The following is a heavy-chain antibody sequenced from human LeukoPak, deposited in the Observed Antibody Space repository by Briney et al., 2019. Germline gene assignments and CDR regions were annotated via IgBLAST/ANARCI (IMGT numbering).Heavy chain of an antibody. Sequence: SVKVSCKASGGTFNRYAISWVRHPPGQGLEWMGGIIPIFGTANYAQKFQGRVTITADNSSSTAYMGLSRLRSEDTAVYYCARDASIYDSSAYYYLWWGQGTLVTVSS. J-gene: IGHJ4*02. V-gene: IGHV1-69*06. CDR2: IIPIFGTA. CDR3: ARDASIYDSSAYYYLW. CDR1: GGTFNRYA. D-gene: IGHD3-22*01.